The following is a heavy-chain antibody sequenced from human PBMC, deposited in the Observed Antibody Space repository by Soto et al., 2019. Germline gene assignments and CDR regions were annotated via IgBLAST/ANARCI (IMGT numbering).Heavy chain of an antibody. J-gene: IGHJ4*02. D-gene: IGHD3-10*01. CDR1: GYSFTSYW. CDR3: ATDYYGSGSYYNGPQQFDY. Sequence: GESRKISCKGSGYSFTSYWIGWVRQRPGKGLELMGIIYPGDSDTRYSPSFQGQVTISADKSISTAYLQWSSLKASDTAMYYCATDYYGSGSYYNGPQQFDYWGQGTLVTVSS. CDR2: IYPGDSDT. V-gene: IGHV5-51*01.